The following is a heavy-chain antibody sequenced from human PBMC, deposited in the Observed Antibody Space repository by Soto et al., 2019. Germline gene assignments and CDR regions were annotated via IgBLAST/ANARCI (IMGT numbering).Heavy chain of an antibody. CDR2: MFYSGLT. J-gene: IGHJ6*02. CDR1: GYSVSSSDYY. V-gene: IGHV4-39*01. Sequence: SETLSLTCSVSGYSVSSSDYYWAWIRQPPGKGLEWIGSMFYSGLTYYNPSLKSRVTLSVDTSKNQFSVRLNSVTAADTAVYYCAPLSVSLSGPYGIHVWGQVTTVTVS. CDR3: APLSVSLSGPYGIHV. D-gene: IGHD2-15*01.